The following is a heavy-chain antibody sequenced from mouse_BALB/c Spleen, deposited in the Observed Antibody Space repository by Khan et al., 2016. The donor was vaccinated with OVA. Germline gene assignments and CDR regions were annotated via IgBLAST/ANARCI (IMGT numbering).Heavy chain of an antibody. Sequence: EVELVESGGGLVQPEGSLRLSCATSGFTFTDYYMSWVRQPPGKALEWLGFIRNKANIYTTEYSASVKGRFTISRDNSQSILYLQMNTLIAEDSATYYCARDNPYAMDYWGQGTSVTVSS. J-gene: IGHJ4*01. CDR3: ARDNPYAMDY. CDR1: GFTFTDYY. V-gene: IGHV7-3*02. CDR2: IRNKANIYTT.